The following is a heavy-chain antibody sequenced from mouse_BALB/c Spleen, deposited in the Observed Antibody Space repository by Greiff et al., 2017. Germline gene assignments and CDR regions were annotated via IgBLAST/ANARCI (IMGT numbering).Heavy chain of an antibody. D-gene: IGHD2-10*01. CDR3: AREGGLLWYPFDY. J-gene: IGHJ2*01. CDR1: GFSLTSYG. Sequence: VMLVESGPGLVAPSQSLSITCTVSGFSLTSYGVHWVRQPPGKGLEWLGVIWAGGSTNYNSALMSRLSISKDNSKSQVFLKMNSLQTDDTAMYYCAREGGLLWYPFDYWGQGTTLTVSS. CDR2: IWAGGST. V-gene: IGHV2-9*02.